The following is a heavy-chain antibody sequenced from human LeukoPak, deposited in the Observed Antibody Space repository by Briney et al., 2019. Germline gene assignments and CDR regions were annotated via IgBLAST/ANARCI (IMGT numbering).Heavy chain of an antibody. CDR2: IKQDGSDK. Sequence: GGSLRLSCVDSGFTFSCHWMSWVRQAPGKGLEWVANIKQDGSDKYYVDSVKGRFTISRDNAKSSLYLQMNSLRAEDTAVYYCASSYCSTTSCYGGYVMDVWGQGTTVTVSS. D-gene: IGHD2-2*01. CDR1: GFTFSCHW. J-gene: IGHJ6*02. CDR3: ASSYCSTTSCYGGYVMDV. V-gene: IGHV3-7*01.